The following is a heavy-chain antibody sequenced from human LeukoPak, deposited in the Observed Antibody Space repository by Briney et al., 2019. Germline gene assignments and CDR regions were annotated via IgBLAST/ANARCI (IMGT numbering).Heavy chain of an antibody. Sequence: SGGSLRLSCAASGFTFSSYSMNWVRQAPGRGLEWVSSFSSSSSYIYYADSVKGRFTISRDNAKNSLYLQMNSLRAEDTAVYYCARVSIAARLSYYYIDVWGKRTTVTVSS. CDR3: ARVSIAARLSYYYIDV. J-gene: IGHJ6*03. D-gene: IGHD6-6*01. V-gene: IGHV3-21*01. CDR1: GFTFSSYS. CDR2: FSSSSSYI.